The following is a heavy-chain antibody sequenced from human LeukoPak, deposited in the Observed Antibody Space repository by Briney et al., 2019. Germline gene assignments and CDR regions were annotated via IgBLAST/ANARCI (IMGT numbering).Heavy chain of an antibody. V-gene: IGHV1-2*02. CDR1: GYTFTGYY. CDR2: INPNSGGT. Sequence: PLASVKVSCKASGYTFTGYYMHWVRQAPGQGLEWMGWINPNSGGTNYAQKFQGRVTMTEDTSTDTAYMELSSLRSEDTAVYYCATTPFGQTIAAAGLHYYYYYYMDVWGKGTTVTVSS. D-gene: IGHD6-13*01. J-gene: IGHJ6*03. CDR3: ATTPFGQTIAAAGLHYYYYYYMDV.